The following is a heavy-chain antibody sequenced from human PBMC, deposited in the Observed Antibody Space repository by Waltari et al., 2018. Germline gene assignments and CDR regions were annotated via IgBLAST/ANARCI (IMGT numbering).Heavy chain of an antibody. D-gene: IGHD2-15*01. CDR3: ARGRNPCSGGSCYPNPGYYGMDV. Sequence: LEWVSSISSSSSYIYYADSVKGRFTISRDNAKNSLYLQMNSLRAEDTAVYYCARGRNPCSGGSCYPNPGYYGMDVWGQGTTVTVSS. J-gene: IGHJ6*02. V-gene: IGHV3-21*01. CDR2: ISSSSSYI.